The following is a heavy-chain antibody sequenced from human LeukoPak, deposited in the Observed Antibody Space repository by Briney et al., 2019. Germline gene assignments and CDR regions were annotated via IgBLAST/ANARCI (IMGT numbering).Heavy chain of an antibody. J-gene: IGHJ5*02. Sequence: SETLSLTCTVSGGSIRSYYWGWIRQPPGKGLEWIGYIYYSGSTNYNPSLKSRVTISVDTSKNQFSLKLSSVTAADTAVYYCARGASGSYFWFDPWGQGTLVTVSS. CDR2: IYYSGST. CDR1: GGSIRSYY. V-gene: IGHV4-59*01. D-gene: IGHD1-26*01. CDR3: ARGASGSYFWFDP.